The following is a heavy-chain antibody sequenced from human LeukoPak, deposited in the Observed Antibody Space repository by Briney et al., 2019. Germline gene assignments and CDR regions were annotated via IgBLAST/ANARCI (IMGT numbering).Heavy chain of an antibody. V-gene: IGHV3-30*04. Sequence: GGSLRLSCGTSGFSFSSFAMHWVRQAPGKGLEWVAIISHDGNNQYHADSVRGRFTLSRDESKNTLYLQMNSLRTEDTAVYYCAREAAGYSNSWYDHWGQGTLVTVSS. D-gene: IGHD5-12*01. J-gene: IGHJ5*02. CDR2: ISHDGNNQ. CDR1: GFSFSSFA. CDR3: AREAAGYSNSWYDH.